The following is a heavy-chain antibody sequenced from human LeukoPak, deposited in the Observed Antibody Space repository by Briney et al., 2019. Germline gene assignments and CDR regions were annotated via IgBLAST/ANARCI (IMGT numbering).Heavy chain of an antibody. D-gene: IGHD3-3*01. CDR1: GGTFSSYA. CDR2: IIPIFGTA. CDR3: ARRGQAYYDFWSGYYTFDY. V-gene: IGHV1-69*13. Sequence: ASVKVSCKASGGTFSSYAISWVRQAPGQGLEWMGGIIPIFGTANYAQKFQGRVTITADESTSTAYMELSSLRSEDTAVYYCARRGQAYYDFWSGYYTFDYWGQGTLVTVSS. J-gene: IGHJ4*02.